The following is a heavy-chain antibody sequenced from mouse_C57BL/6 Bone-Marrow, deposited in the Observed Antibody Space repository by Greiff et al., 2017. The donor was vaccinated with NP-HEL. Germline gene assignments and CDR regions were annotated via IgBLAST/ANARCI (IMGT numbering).Heavy chain of an antibody. J-gene: IGHJ4*01. CDR2: ISSGGSYT. CDR1: GFTFSSYG. CDR3: ARHRDYGSRKGYYAMDY. V-gene: IGHV5-6*01. Sequence: EVQRVESGGDLVKPGGSLKLSCAASGFTFSSYGMSWVRQTPDKRLEWVATISSGGSYTYYPDSVKGRFTISRDNAKNTLYLQMSSLKSEDTAMYYCARHRDYGSRKGYYAMDYWGQGTSVTVSS. D-gene: IGHD1-1*01.